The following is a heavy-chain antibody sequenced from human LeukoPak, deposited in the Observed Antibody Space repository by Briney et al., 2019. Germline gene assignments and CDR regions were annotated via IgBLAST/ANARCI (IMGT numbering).Heavy chain of an antibody. CDR3: ASGGHFDWLSPLDY. V-gene: IGHV3-33*01. D-gene: IGHD3-9*01. CDR1: GFTFSSYG. Sequence: GGSLRLSCAASGFTFSSYGMHWVRQAPGKGLEWVAVIWYDGSNKYYADSVKGRFTISRDNSKNTLYLQMNSLRAEDTAVYYCASGGHFDWLSPLDYWGQGTLVTVSS. J-gene: IGHJ4*02. CDR2: IWYDGSNK.